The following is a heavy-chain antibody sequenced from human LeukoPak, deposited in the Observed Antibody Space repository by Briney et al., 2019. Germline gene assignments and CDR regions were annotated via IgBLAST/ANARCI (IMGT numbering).Heavy chain of an antibody. CDR3: ARDLGNTGWYTFDY. Sequence: SPTLSLTCDISGDSVSSNNGAWNWLRQSPSRGLEWLGRTYYRSKWYNDYAGSLNGRITISPDTSKDQFSLHLNSVTPEDTAVYYCARDLGNTGWYTFDYWGQGNLVTVSS. CDR1: GDSVSSNNGA. J-gene: IGHJ4*02. V-gene: IGHV6-1*01. CDR2: TYYRSKWYN. D-gene: IGHD6-19*01.